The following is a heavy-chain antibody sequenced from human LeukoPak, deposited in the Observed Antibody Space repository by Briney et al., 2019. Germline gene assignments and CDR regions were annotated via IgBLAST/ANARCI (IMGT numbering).Heavy chain of an antibody. J-gene: IGHJ3*02. CDR1: GFTFSTYT. CDR3: ARAQLVGATNHAFDI. CDR2: IDSSSTYM. Sequence: GGSLRLSCAASGFTFSTYTMNWVRQAPGKGLEWVSSIDSSSTYMFSADSLKGRFTISRDNAKSSLYLHMNNLRADDTAVYYCARAQLVGATNHAFDIWGQGTMVTVPS. D-gene: IGHD1-26*01. V-gene: IGHV3-21*01.